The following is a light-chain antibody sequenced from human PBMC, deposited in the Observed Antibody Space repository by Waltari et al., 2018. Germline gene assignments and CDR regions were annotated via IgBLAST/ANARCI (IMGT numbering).Light chain of an antibody. Sequence: EIVMTQSPVSLSVSPGERATLSCRASQNIRNTLAWYQQKPGQAPRLLIYGASTRATGIPARFSGSGSGTEFTLTISSLQSEDFAVYYCHQYNDWPLTFGGGTKVETK. CDR1: QNIRNT. V-gene: IGKV3-15*01. CDR3: HQYNDWPLT. J-gene: IGKJ4*01. CDR2: GAS.